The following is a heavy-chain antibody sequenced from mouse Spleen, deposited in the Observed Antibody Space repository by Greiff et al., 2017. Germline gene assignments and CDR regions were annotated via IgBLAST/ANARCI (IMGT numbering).Heavy chain of an antibody. Sequence: EVQLQQSGPGLVKPSQSLSLTCSVTGYSITSGYYWNWIRQFPGNKLEWMGYISYDGSNNYNPSLKNRISITRDTSKNQFFLKLNSVTTEDTATYYCARSFGAYWGQGTLVTVSA. CDR3: ARSFGAY. CDR2: ISYDGSN. J-gene: IGHJ3*01. CDR1: GYSITSGYY. V-gene: IGHV3-6*01.